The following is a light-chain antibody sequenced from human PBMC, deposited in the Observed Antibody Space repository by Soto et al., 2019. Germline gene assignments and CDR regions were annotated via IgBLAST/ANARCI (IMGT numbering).Light chain of an antibody. CDR1: SSDIGGYNF. CDR2: EVS. Sequence: QSALTQPASVSGSPGQSITIPYTGTSSDIGGYNFVSWYHQHPGKAPKLMIYEVSNRPSGVSDRFSGSKSGNTASLTISGLQAEDEADYYCSSFRSGTTLFGTGTKVTVL. CDR3: SSFRSGTTL. V-gene: IGLV2-14*01. J-gene: IGLJ1*01.